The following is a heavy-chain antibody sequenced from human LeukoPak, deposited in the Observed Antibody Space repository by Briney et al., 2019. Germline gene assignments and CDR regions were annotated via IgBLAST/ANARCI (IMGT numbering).Heavy chain of an antibody. Sequence: GGSLRLSCAASGFTFRSYWMHWVRQGPGKGLMWVSRINTDGSSTSYAESVTGRFTMSRDNAKNTLYLQMNSLRAEDTAVYYCVRDVWGDRDSYFDYWGQGTLVTVSS. J-gene: IGHJ4*02. CDR3: VRDVWGDRDSYFDY. V-gene: IGHV3-74*01. CDR2: INTDGSST. D-gene: IGHD2-21*01. CDR1: GFTFRSYW.